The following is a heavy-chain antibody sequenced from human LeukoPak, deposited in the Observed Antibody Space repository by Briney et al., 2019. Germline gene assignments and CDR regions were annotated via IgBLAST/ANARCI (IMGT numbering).Heavy chain of an antibody. J-gene: IGHJ5*02. V-gene: IGHV5-51*01. CDR3: ARQEYCSGGSCYTWFDP. Sequence: GESLKISCKGSGYSINNYWIGWVRQMPGKGLEWMGITYPADSDIRYSPSFQGQVTISADKSISTAYLQWSSLKASDTAMYYCARQEYCSGGSCYTWFDPSGQGTLVTVSS. CDR1: GYSINNYW. D-gene: IGHD2-15*01. CDR2: TYPADSDI.